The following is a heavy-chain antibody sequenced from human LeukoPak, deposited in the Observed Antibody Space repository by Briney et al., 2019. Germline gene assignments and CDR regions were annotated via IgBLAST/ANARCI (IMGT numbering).Heavy chain of an antibody. D-gene: IGHD1-26*01. CDR2: IKSKTAGGTI. V-gene: IGHV3-15*01. J-gene: IGHJ4*02. CDR1: GFTFSNAW. CDR3: TTGESMVGSTIHIRWAD. Sequence: GGSLRLPCAASGFTFSNAWMTWVRQAPGKGLEWVGRIKSKTAGGTIDYAAPVKGRFTISRDDSKNTLYLQMNSLKTEDTAVYYCTTGESMVGSTIHIRWADWGQGTLVTVSS.